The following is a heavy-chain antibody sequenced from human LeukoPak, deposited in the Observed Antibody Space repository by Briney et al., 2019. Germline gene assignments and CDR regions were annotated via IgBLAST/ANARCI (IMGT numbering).Heavy chain of an antibody. CDR3: ARSPNWGGYYFDY. J-gene: IGHJ4*02. V-gene: IGHV4-4*02. D-gene: IGHD7-27*01. CDR1: GGSISSSNW. Sequence: PSGTLSLTCAVSGGSISSSNWWSWVRQPPGKGLEWIGEIYHSGSTNYNPSLKSRVTISVDTSKNQFSLKLSSVTAADTAVYYCARSPNWGGYYFDYWGQGTLVTVSS. CDR2: IYHSGST.